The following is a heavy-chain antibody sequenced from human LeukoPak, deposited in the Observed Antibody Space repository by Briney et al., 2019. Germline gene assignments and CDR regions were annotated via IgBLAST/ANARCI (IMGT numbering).Heavy chain of an antibody. CDR2: MNPNSGNT. Sequence: ASVKVSCKASGYTFTSYYMHWVRQATGQGLEWMGWMNPNSGNTGYAQKFQGRVTMTRNTSISTAYMELSSLRSEDTAVYYCARWASQLRFLEWSNYYYYGMDVWGQGTTVTVSS. D-gene: IGHD3-3*01. V-gene: IGHV1-8*02. CDR1: GYTFTSYY. J-gene: IGHJ6*02. CDR3: ARWASQLRFLEWSNYYYYGMDV.